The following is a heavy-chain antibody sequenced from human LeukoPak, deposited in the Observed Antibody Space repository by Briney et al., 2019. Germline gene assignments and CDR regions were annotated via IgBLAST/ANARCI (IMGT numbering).Heavy chain of an antibody. V-gene: IGHV3-30*02. CDR2: IRDGGSNK. CDR1: GFTCSSYG. D-gene: IGHD3-10*01. CDR3: ARVLSGRGSLYDYYYYMDV. J-gene: IGHJ6*03. Sequence: GGSLRLSCAASGFTCSSYGMDGVRKAPGKGVEWAAFIRDGGSNKYYADPVKGRFTISRDISKNTLYLQMNGLRAEGTAVYYCARVLSGRGSLYDYYYYMDVWGKGTTVTISS.